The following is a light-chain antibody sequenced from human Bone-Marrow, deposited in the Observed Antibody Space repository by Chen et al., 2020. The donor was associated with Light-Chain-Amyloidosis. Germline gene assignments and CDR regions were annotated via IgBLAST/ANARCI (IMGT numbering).Light chain of an antibody. J-gene: IGKJ5*01. CDR2: DAS. Sequence: EVVLTQSPATLSLSPGDRATLSCRASQSVNRYLAWYQQRPGQAPRLLVFDASDRATGVPARFSGSGSGTDFSLTISSLESEDFVVYYCQQYGDRPPITFGQGTRLEIK. CDR3: QQYGDRPPIT. CDR1: QSVNRY. V-gene: IGKV3-11*01.